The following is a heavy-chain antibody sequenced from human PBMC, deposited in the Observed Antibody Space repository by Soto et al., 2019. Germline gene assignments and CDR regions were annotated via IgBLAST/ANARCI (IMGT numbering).Heavy chain of an antibody. V-gene: IGHV4-34*01. CDR1: GGSFSGYY. CDR3: AREGAAGNFDY. J-gene: IGHJ4*02. D-gene: IGHD6-13*01. CDR2: INHSGST. Sequence: SETLSLTCAVYGGSFSGYYWSWIRQPPGKGLEWIGEINHSGSTNYNPSLKSRVAISVDTSKNQFSLKLSSVTAADTAVYYCAREGAAGNFDYWGQGTLVTVSS.